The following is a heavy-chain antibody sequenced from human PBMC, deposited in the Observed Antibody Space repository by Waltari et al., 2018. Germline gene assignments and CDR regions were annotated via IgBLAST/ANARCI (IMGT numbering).Heavy chain of an antibody. D-gene: IGHD3-10*01. V-gene: IGHV4-34*01. CDR2: INHSGTT. Sequence: QVQLQQWGAGLFKPSETLSLTCAVYGGSFSGYYWSWLRQPPGKGLEWFGEINHSGTTTNNPIIRSRVTISVDTSENQFSLRLSSVTAADTAVYYCARTLARNYYGSGSSWGYWGQGTLVTVSS. CDR3: ARTLARNYYGSGSSWGY. CDR1: GGSFSGYY. J-gene: IGHJ4*02.